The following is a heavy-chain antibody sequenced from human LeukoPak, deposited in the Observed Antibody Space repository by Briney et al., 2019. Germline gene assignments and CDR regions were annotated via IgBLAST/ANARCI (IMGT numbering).Heavy chain of an antibody. CDR1: GFIFSSSW. J-gene: IGHJ4*02. V-gene: IGHV3-30*03. D-gene: IGHD6-6*01. Sequence: GGSLRLSCAASGFIFSSSWMIWVRQAPGKGLEWVALISDDGSNEQFADSVKGRFTVSRDCSKNTVYLQMNRLRAEDTAMYYCARDHQVSYFDLWGQGTLVTVSS. CDR3: ARDHQVSYFDL. CDR2: ISDDGSNE.